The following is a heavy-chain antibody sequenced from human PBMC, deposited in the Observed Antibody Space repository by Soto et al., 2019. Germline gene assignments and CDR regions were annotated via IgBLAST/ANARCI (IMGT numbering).Heavy chain of an antibody. CDR3: ARDVPPMGYYDIFNPRGL. CDR2: IKQDGSEK. J-gene: IGHJ4*02. Sequence: EVQLVEPGGGLVQPGGSLRLSCAASGFTFSSYWMSWVRQAPGKGLEWVANIKQDGSEKYYVDSVKGRFTISRDNAKNSLYLQMNSLRAEDTAVYYCARDVPPMGYYDIFNPRGLWGQGTLVTVSS. D-gene: IGHD3-9*01. V-gene: IGHV3-7*01. CDR1: GFTFSSYW.